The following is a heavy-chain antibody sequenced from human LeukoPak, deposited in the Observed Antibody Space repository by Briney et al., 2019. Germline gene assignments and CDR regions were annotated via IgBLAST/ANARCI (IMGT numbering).Heavy chain of an antibody. CDR3: AELGITMIGGV. J-gene: IGHJ6*04. CDR2: IRYDVSNT. CDR1: GFTFTNYG. Sequence: GGSLRLSCAASGFTFTNYGMHWVRQAPAKGLEWVAFIRYDVSNTYYADSVKGRFTISRDNAKNSLYLQMNSLRAEDTAVYYCAELGITMIGGVWGKGTTVTISS. V-gene: IGHV3-30*02. D-gene: IGHD3-10*02.